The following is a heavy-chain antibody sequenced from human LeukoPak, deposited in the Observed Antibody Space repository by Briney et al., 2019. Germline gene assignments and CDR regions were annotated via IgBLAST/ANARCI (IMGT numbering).Heavy chain of an antibody. Sequence: GGSLRLSCAASGFTFSSYAMSWVRQAPGKGLDWVSGISGSGVYTYYADSVKGRFTISGDNSKNTLYLQMNSLRAEDTAVYYCAKDGLRSMTTVTTGPSTNNWFDPWGQGTLVTVSS. CDR3: AKDGLRSMTTVTTGPSTNNWFDP. CDR2: ISGSGVYT. CDR1: GFTFSSYA. J-gene: IGHJ5*02. D-gene: IGHD4-17*01. V-gene: IGHV3-23*01.